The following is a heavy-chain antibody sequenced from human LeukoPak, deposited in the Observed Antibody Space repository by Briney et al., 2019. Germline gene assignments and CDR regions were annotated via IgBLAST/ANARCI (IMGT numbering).Heavy chain of an antibody. D-gene: IGHD2-15*01. Sequence: GRSLRLSCAASGFTFSSYGMHWVRQAPGKGLEWVAVIWFDGSNENYADSVKGRFTISRDNSKNTLYVQTNSLRAEDTAVYYCARDLLLPTYWGQGTMVTVSS. CDR3: ARDLLLPTY. J-gene: IGHJ3*01. V-gene: IGHV3-33*01. CDR2: IWFDGSNE. CDR1: GFTFSSYG.